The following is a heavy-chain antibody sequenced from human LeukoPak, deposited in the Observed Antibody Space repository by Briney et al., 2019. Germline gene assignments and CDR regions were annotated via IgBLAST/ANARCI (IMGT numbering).Heavy chain of an antibody. Sequence: SETLSLTCAVYGGSFSGYYWSWIRQPPGKGLEWIGEINHSGSTNYNPSLKSRVTISVDTSKNQFSLKLSSVTAADTAVYYCARVMSGADRIDYWGQGTLVTVSS. CDR3: ARVMSGADRIDY. J-gene: IGHJ4*02. D-gene: IGHD1-26*01. CDR1: GGSFSGYY. V-gene: IGHV4-34*01. CDR2: INHSGST.